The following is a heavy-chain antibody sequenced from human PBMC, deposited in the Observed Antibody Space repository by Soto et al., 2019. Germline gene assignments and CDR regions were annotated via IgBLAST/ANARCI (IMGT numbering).Heavy chain of an antibody. CDR1: GYTFTSYG. V-gene: IGHV1-18*01. CDR3: ARPKYSSSWYVAFDI. CDR2: ISAYNGNT. D-gene: IGHD6-13*01. Sequence: ASVKVSCKASGYTFTSYGISWVRQAPGQGLEWMGWISAYNGNTNYAQKLQGRVTMTTETSTSTAYMELRSLRSDDTAVYYCARPKYSSSWYVAFDIWGQGTMVTVSS. J-gene: IGHJ3*02.